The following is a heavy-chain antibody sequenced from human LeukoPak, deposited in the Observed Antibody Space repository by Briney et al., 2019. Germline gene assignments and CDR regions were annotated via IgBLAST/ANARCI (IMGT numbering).Heavy chain of an antibody. Sequence: SVKVSCKASGGTFSSYAISWVRQAPGQGLEWMGRIIPIFGIANYAQKFQGRVTITADKSTSTAYMELSSLRSEDTAMYYCARDLPPGFIAARRPQNYYGMDVWGQGTTVTVSS. V-gene: IGHV1-69*04. CDR2: IIPIFGIA. J-gene: IGHJ6*02. CDR1: GGTFSSYA. D-gene: IGHD6-6*01. CDR3: ARDLPPGFIAARRPQNYYGMDV.